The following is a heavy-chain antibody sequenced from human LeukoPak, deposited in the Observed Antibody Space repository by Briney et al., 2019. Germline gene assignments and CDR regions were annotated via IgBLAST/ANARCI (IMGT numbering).Heavy chain of an antibody. D-gene: IGHD6-13*01. CDR3: AKDRDTTSSGTFDY. Sequence: GGSLRLSCAASGFTFSSYGMHWVRQAPGKGLEWVAVIWYDGSNKYYADSVKGRFTISRDNSNNTLYLQMNSLRAEDTAVYYCAKDRDTTSSGTFDYWGQGTLVTVSS. V-gene: IGHV3-30*02. CDR1: GFTFSSYG. CDR2: IWYDGSNK. J-gene: IGHJ4*02.